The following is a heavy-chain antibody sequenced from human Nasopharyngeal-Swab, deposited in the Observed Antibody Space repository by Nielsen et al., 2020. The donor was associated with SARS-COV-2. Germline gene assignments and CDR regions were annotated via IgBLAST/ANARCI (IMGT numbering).Heavy chain of an antibody. Sequence: GESLKISCAASGFTFSSYSMNWVRQARGKGLEWVSSISSSSSYIYYADSVKGRFTISRDNAKNSLYLQMNSLRAEDTAVYYCVGNNWNYGGVGYWGQGTLVTVSS. D-gene: IGHD1-7*01. CDR2: ISSSSSYI. V-gene: IGHV3-21*01. J-gene: IGHJ4*02. CDR1: GFTFSSYS. CDR3: VGNNWNYGGVGY.